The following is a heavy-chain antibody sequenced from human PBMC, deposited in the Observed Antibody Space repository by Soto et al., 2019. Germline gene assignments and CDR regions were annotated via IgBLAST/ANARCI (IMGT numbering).Heavy chain of an antibody. Sequence: LSLTCAVSGYSICSGYYWGWIRQPPGKGLEWIGGIYHSGRTYYNPSLKSRVTRSVDTPKNQFSLKLTSVTAADTAVYYCARRRTYYYDSSGNWFDPWGQGTLVTVSS. CDR3: ARRRTYYYDSSGNWFDP. J-gene: IGHJ5*02. V-gene: IGHV4-38-2*01. CDR2: IYHSGRT. D-gene: IGHD3-22*01. CDR1: GYSICSGYY.